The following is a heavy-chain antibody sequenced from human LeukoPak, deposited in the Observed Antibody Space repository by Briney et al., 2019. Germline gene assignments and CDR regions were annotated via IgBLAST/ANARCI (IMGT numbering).Heavy chain of an antibody. J-gene: IGHJ4*02. Sequence: GASVKVSCKASGYTFTSYGISWVRQAPGQGLEWMGWISAYNGNTNYAQKLQGRVTMTTDTSTSTAYMELRSLRSDDTAVYYCAREGRFYDILTGYYTKYFDYWGQGTLVTVSS. CDR3: AREGRFYDILTGYYTKYFDY. V-gene: IGHV1-18*01. D-gene: IGHD3-9*01. CDR2: ISAYNGNT. CDR1: GYTFTSYG.